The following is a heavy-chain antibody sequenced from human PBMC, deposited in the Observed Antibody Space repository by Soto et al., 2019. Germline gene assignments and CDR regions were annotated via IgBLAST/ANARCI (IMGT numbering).Heavy chain of an antibody. J-gene: IGHJ4*02. CDR2: ISGSGGST. D-gene: IGHD2-15*01. Sequence: GSLRLSCAASGFTFSSYAMSWVRQAPGKELEWVSAISGSGGSTYYADSVKGRLTISRDNSKNTLYLQMNSLRAEDTAVYYCARVEVALPHMAGPGYEYYFDYWGKGTLVTVPS. V-gene: IGHV3-23*01. CDR3: ARVEVALPHMAGPGYEYYFDY. CDR1: GFTFSSYA.